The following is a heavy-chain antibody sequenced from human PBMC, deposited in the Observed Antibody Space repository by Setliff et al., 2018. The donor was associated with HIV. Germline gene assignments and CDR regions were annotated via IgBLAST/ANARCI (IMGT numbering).Heavy chain of an antibody. CDR1: GGSASNSRYY. J-gene: IGHJ4*02. D-gene: IGHD3-22*01. CDR3: AREDSSYHYFDS. V-gene: IGHV4-39*02. Sequence: SETLSLTCTVSGGSASNSRYYWAWIRQPPGKGLEYIGSIHYNERTYYNPSLKSRVAISIDTSKNQFSLNLTSVTAADTAVYWCAREDSSYHYFDSWGQGMLVTVSS. CDR2: IHYNERT.